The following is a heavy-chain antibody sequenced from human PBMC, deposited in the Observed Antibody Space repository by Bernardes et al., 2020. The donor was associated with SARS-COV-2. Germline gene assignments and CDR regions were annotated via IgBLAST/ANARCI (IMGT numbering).Heavy chain of an antibody. D-gene: IGHD6-19*01. CDR2: IWYDGSNK. V-gene: IGHV3-33*01. CDR3: ARVKQWLAQDGMDV. Sequence: GGSLRLSCAASGFTFSSDGMHWVRQAPGKGLEWVAVIWYDGSNKYYAASVKGRFTISRDNDKNTVYLQMNSLRVEDTAKYYCARVKQWLAQDGMDVWGQGTTVTVS. J-gene: IGHJ6*02. CDR1: GFTFSSDG.